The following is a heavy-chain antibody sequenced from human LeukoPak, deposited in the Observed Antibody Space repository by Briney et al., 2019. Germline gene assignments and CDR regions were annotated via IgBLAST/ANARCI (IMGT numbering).Heavy chain of an antibody. CDR1: GGSISSYY. J-gene: IGHJ3*02. D-gene: IGHD6-13*01. Sequence: PSETLSLTCTVSGGSISSYYWSWIRQPPGKGLEWIGYIYYSGNTNYNPSLKSRVTISVDTSKNQFSLKLSSVTAADTAVYYCARHCLQDSSSWYYRGAFDIWGQGTMVTVSS. V-gene: IGHV4-59*08. CDR3: ARHCLQDSSSWYYRGAFDI. CDR2: IYYSGNT.